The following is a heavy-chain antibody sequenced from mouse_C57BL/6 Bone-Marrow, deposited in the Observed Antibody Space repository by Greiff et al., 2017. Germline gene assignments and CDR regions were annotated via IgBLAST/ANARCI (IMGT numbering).Heavy chain of an antibody. CDR2: IYPRDGST. CDR3: ARGGFYYDYPLWYFDV. D-gene: IGHD2-4*01. J-gene: IGHJ1*03. Sequence: QVQLQQSDAELVKPGASVKISCKVSGYTFTDHTVHWMKQRPEQGLEWIGYIYPRDGSTKYNEKFKGKATLTADKSSSTAYMQLNSLTSEDSAVYFCARGGFYYDYPLWYFDVWGTGTTVTVSS. CDR1: GYTFTDHT. V-gene: IGHV1-78*01.